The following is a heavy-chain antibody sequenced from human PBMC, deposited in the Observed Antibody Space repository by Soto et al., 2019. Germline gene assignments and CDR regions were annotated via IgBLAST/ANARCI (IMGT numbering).Heavy chain of an antibody. J-gene: IGHJ5*02. CDR3: ARAPKLGYCSSTSCLRGNWFDP. V-gene: IGHV4-30-2*01. D-gene: IGHD2-2*01. Sequence: PLSLTCAVSGGSISSGGYSWSWIRQPPGKGLEWIGYIYHSGSTYYNPSLKSRVTISVDRSKNQFSLKLSSVTAADTAVYYCARAPKLGYCSSTSCLRGNWFDPWGQGTLVTVSS. CDR2: IYHSGST. CDR1: GGSISSGGYS.